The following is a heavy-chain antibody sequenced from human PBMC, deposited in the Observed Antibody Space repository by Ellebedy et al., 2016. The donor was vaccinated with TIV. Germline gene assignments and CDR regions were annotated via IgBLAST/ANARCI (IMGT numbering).Heavy chain of an antibody. CDR2: ISGGGDST. Sequence: GGSLRLSCVVSGFTFSSFAMNWLRQVPGKGLEWVSGISGGGDSTNYADSVKGRFTISRDNSKNTLYLQMNSLRAEDTAVYYCAGGISVAGTSLGFWGQGTLVTVSS. CDR3: AGGISVAGTSLGF. D-gene: IGHD6-19*01. J-gene: IGHJ4*02. V-gene: IGHV3-23*01. CDR1: GFTFSSFA.